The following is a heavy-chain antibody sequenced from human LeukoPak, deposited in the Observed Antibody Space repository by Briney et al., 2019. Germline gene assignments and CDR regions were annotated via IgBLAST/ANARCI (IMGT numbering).Heavy chain of an antibody. V-gene: IGHV3-48*04. D-gene: IGHD3-3*01. CDR1: GFTFSSYS. J-gene: IGHJ6*03. Sequence: GGSLRLSCAASGFTFSSYSMNWVRQAPGKGLEWVSYISSSSSTIYYADSVKGRFTISRDNAKNSLYLQMNSLRAEDTAVYYCARDRHPFLEWDRGYYYCMDVWGKGTTVTVSS. CDR2: ISSSSSTI. CDR3: ARDRHPFLEWDRGYYYCMDV.